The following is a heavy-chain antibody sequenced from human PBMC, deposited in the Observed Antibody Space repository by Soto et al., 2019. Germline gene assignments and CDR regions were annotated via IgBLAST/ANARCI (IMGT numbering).Heavy chain of an antibody. D-gene: IGHD6-13*01. CDR2: INHSGST. J-gene: IGHJ4*02. Sequence: SETLSLTCAVYGGSFIGDYWSWIRQPPGKGLEWIGEINHSGSTNYIPSLKSRVTISVDTSKNQFSLKLSSVTAADTAVYYCARRVFWGQGTLVTVSS. CDR3: ARRVF. V-gene: IGHV4-34*01. CDR1: GGSFIGDY.